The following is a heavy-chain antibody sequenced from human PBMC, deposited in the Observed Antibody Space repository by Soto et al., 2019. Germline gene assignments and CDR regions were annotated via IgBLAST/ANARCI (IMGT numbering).Heavy chain of an antibody. Sequence: EVQLLESGGGLVQPGGSLRLSCAASGFTFRNYAMSWVRQAPGKGLEWVSTIIGSGLSTYYADSVEGRFTISRDNYKNTLYLQMNSLRAEDTAVYFCAKDPRYYYDSSGYYPYFFDYWGQGTLVTVSS. D-gene: IGHD3-22*01. V-gene: IGHV3-23*01. CDR2: IIGSGLST. CDR1: GFTFRNYA. CDR3: AKDPRYYYDSSGYYPYFFDY. J-gene: IGHJ4*02.